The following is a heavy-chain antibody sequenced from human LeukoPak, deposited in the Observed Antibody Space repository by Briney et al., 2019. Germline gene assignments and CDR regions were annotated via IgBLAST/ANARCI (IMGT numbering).Heavy chain of an antibody. CDR2: IKSKTHGGTT. CDR1: GFIFNNAW. V-gene: IGHV3-15*01. CDR3: TTISTAGTSLLDY. J-gene: IGHJ4*02. Sequence: PGGSLRLSCAASGFIFNNAWMSWVRQALGKGLEWVGRIKSKTHGGTTDYAAPVKGRFTISRDDSKDTVYLQMNSLKTEDTAVYYCTTISTAGTSLLDYWGQGTLVTVSS. D-gene: IGHD6-13*01.